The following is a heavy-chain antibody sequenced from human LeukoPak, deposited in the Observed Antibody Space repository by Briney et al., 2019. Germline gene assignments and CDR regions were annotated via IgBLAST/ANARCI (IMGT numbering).Heavy chain of an antibody. CDR3: AKDQTFSAYDPDEYNYFDP. J-gene: IGHJ5*02. Sequence: PSETLSLTCTVPGGSISSYYWSWIRQTPGKGLEWLGYIYYSVTTNYNPSPTSRGTISVDTSKNQISLRLTSVTAADTAVYYCAKDQTFSAYDPDEYNYFDPWGQGTLVTVSS. CDR1: GGSISSYY. V-gene: IGHV4-59*01. CDR2: IYYSVTT. D-gene: IGHD5-12*01.